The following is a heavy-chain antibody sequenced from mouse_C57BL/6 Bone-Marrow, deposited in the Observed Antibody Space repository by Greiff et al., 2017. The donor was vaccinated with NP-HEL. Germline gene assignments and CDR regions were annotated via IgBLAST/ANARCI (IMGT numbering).Heavy chain of an antibody. CDR1: GYTFPSYW. CDR2: IYPGRGST. D-gene: IGHD1-1*01. V-gene: IGHV1-55*01. Sequence: VQLQQPGAELVKPGASVKMSCKASGYTFPSYWITWVKQRPGQGLEWIGDIYPGRGSTNYNEKFKSKATLTVDTSSSTAYMQLSSLTSEDSAVYYCARHYYGSAWFAYWGQGTLVTVSA. CDR3: ARHYYGSAWFAY. J-gene: IGHJ3*01.